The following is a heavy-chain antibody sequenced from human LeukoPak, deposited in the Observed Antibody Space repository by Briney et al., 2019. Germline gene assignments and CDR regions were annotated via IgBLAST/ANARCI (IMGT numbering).Heavy chain of an antibody. J-gene: IGHJ5*02. Sequence: ASVKVSCKASGYTFTSYYMHWVRQAPGQGLEWMGIINPSGGSTSYAQKFQGRVTMTRDTSTSTAYMELRSLRSDDTAAYYCARDLDGSGSWNWFDPWGQGTLVTVSS. CDR1: GYTFTSYY. CDR3: ARDLDGSGSWNWFDP. V-gene: IGHV1-46*01. D-gene: IGHD3-10*01. CDR2: INPSGGST.